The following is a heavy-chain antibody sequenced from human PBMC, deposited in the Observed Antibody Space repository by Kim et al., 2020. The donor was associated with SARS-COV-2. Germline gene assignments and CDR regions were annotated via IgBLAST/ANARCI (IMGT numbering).Heavy chain of an antibody. CDR2: INHSGST. J-gene: IGHJ3*02. CDR1: GGSFSGYY. Sequence: SETLSLTCVVYGGSFSGYYWSWIRQPPGEGLEWIGEINHSGSTNYNPSLKSRVTISVDTSKNQFSLKLSSVTAADTAVYYCARGIYCKRGSCPYNAFDN. V-gene: IGHV4-34*01. D-gene: IGHD6-13*01. CDR3: ARGIYCKRGSCPYNAFDN.